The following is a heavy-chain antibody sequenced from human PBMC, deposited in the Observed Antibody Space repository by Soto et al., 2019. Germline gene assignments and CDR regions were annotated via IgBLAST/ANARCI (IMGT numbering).Heavy chain of an antibody. CDR1: GGSIIIDY. J-gene: IGHJ4*02. CDR3: ARVLSGSSLFDY. CDR2: ISYSGST. V-gene: IGHV4-59*01. D-gene: IGHD1-26*01. Sequence: PSETLSLTCTVSGGSIIIDYWSWIRQPPGKGLEWIGYISYSGSTNYNPSLKSLVTISVDTSKNQFSLKLFSVTAADTAVYYCARVLSGSSLFDYWGQGTLVTVS.